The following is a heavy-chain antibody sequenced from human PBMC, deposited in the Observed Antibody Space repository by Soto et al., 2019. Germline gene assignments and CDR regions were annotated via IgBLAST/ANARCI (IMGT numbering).Heavy chain of an antibody. CDR2: INHSGST. CDR3: ARAYGSGSYSNYYYYYGMDV. V-gene: IGHV4-34*01. Sequence: SETLSLTCAVYSASFPGYYWSWIPQPPGKGLEWIGEINHSGSTNYNPSLKSRVTISVDTSKIQFSLKLSSVTAADTAVYYCARAYGSGSYSNYYYYYGMDVWGQGTTVT. D-gene: IGHD3-10*01. CDR1: SASFPGYY. J-gene: IGHJ6*02.